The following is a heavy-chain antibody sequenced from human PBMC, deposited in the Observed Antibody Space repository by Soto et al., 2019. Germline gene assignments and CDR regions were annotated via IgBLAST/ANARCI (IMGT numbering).Heavy chain of an antibody. CDR1: GGTFSSYA. D-gene: IGHD1-26*01. Sequence: SVKVSCKASGGTFSSYAIRWVRQAPGQGLEWMGGIIPIFGTANYAQKFQGRVTITADESTSTVYMELSSLRSEDTAVYYCASGAGSGSYPLDYWGQGTLVTVSS. V-gene: IGHV1-69*13. J-gene: IGHJ4*02. CDR3: ASGAGSGSYPLDY. CDR2: IIPIFGTA.